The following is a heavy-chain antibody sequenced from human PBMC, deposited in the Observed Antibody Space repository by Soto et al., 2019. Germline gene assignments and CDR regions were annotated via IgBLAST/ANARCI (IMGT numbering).Heavy chain of an antibody. V-gene: IGHV3-74*01. CDR1: GFTFSSYW. D-gene: IGHD2-21*02. CDR3: ARRAAYCGGDCYPY. Sequence: HPGGSLRLSCAASGFTFSSYWMHWVRQAPGKGLVWVSRINSDGSSTSYADSVKGRFTISRDNAKNTLYLQMNSLRAEDTAVYYCARRAAYCGGDCYPYWGQGTLVTVSS. J-gene: IGHJ4*02. CDR2: INSDGSST.